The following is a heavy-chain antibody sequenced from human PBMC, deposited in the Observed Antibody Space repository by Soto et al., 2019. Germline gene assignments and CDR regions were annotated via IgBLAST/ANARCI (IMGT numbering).Heavy chain of an antibody. V-gene: IGHV4-39*01. CDR1: GGSISRTSYD. D-gene: IGHD5-12*01. J-gene: IGHJ6*03. Sequence: SETLSLTCTVSGGSISRTSYDWGWIRQHPGKGLEWIGSIYYSGSTYYNPSLKSRVTISVDTSKNQFSLKLSSVTAADTAVYYCARQGGRLGLVDIVDTKTRVDYYYYMDVWGKGNTVTGSS. CDR3: ARQGGRLGLVDIVDTKTRVDYYYYMDV. CDR2: IYYSGST.